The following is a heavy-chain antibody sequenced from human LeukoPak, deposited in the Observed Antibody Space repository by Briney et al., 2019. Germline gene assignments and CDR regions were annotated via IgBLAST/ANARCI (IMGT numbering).Heavy chain of an antibody. J-gene: IGHJ3*02. CDR2: IYTSGST. V-gene: IGHV4-61*02. CDR1: GGSISSGSYY. D-gene: IGHD6-19*01. CDR3: ARDLRDGYSSGWYRGDAFDI. Sequence: SQTLSLTCTVSGGSISSGSYYWSWIRQPAGKGLEWIGRIYTSGSTNYNPSLKSRVTISVDTSKNQFSLKLSSVTAADTAVYYCARDLRDGYSSGWYRGDAFDIWGQGTMVTVSS.